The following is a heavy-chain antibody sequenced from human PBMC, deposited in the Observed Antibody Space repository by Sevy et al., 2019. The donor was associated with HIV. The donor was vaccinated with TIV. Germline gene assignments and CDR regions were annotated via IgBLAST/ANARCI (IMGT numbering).Heavy chain of an antibody. D-gene: IGHD3-22*01. V-gene: IGHV3-21*01. J-gene: IGHJ4*02. CDR1: GFTFSGYS. Sequence: GGSLRLSCAASGFTFSGYSINWVRQAPGKGLEWVSSISSSSSYIYYADSVKGRFTISRDNAKNSLYLQMNSLRAEDTAVYYCASPLDYYDSPSAYWGQGTLVTVSS. CDR2: ISSSSSYI. CDR3: ASPLDYYDSPSAY.